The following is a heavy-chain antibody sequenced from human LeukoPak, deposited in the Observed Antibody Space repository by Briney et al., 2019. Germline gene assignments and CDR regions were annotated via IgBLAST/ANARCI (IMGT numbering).Heavy chain of an antibody. V-gene: IGHV3-21*01. CDR1: GFTFSSYN. J-gene: IGHJ6*03. CDR3: AKTTVGNYMDV. D-gene: IGHD4-17*01. CDR2: ISSSNNYI. Sequence: GGSLRLSSAASGFTFSSYNMNWVRQAPGKGLEWVSCISSSNNYINYADSVKGRFTISRDNSKNTLYLQMNSLRAEDTAVYYCAKTTVGNYMDVWGKGTTVTISS.